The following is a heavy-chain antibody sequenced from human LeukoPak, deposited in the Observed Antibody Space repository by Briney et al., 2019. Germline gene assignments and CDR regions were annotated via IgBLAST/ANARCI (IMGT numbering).Heavy chain of an antibody. Sequence: GGSLRLSCAASGFTFSSYWMSWVRQAPGKGLEWVANIKQDGSEKYYVDSVKGRFTISRDNAKNSLYLQMNSLRAEDTAVYYCAKTDRIIWFGGSYYFDYWGQGTLVTVSS. J-gene: IGHJ4*02. V-gene: IGHV3-7*01. CDR3: AKTDRIIWFGGSYYFDY. CDR1: GFTFSSYW. CDR2: IKQDGSEK. D-gene: IGHD3-10*01.